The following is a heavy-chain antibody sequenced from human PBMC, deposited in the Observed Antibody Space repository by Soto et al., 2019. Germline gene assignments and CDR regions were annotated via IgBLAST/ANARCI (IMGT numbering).Heavy chain of an antibody. D-gene: IGHD2-15*01. V-gene: IGHV3-33*08. CDR3: ARGDCTGAYCYSWPFNYGVDV. J-gene: IGHJ6*02. CDR2: IWYDGSNK. Sequence: QVQLVESGGGVVQPGGSLRLSCTTSGFTFNTYGMYWVRQAPGKGLEWVSIIWYDGSNKYYGDSVKGRFTISRDNSKNTLYLQMNSLRDDDTALYYCARGDCTGAYCYSWPFNYGVDVWGQGTTVTFSS. CDR1: GFTFNTYG.